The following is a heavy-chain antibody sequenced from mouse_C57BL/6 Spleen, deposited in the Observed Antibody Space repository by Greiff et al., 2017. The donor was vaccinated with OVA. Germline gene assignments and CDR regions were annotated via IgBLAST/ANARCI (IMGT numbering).Heavy chain of an antibody. Sequence: QVQLQQSGAELVRPGASVTLSCKASGYTFTDYEMHWVKQTPVHGLEWIGAIDPETGGTAYNQKFKGKAILTADKSSSTAYMELRSLTSEDSAVYYCTRWGVKWFAYWGQGTLVTVSA. CDR3: TRWGVKWFAY. CDR1: GYTFTDYE. CDR2: IDPETGGT. D-gene: IGHD2-2*01. J-gene: IGHJ3*01. V-gene: IGHV1-15*01.